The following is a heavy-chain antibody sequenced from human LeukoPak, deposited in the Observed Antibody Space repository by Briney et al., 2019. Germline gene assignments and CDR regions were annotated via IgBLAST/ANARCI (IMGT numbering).Heavy chain of an antibody. CDR1: GGTFSSYA. J-gene: IGHJ5*02. V-gene: IGHV1-69*05. CDR3: ARGKAPDSSSWYAWFDP. CDR2: TIPIFGTA. Sequence: ASVKVSCKASGGTFSSYAISWVRQAPGQGLEWMGGTIPIFGTANYAQKFQGRVTITTDESTSTAYMELSSLRSEDTAVYYCARGKAPDSSSWYAWFDPWGQGTLVTVSS. D-gene: IGHD6-13*01.